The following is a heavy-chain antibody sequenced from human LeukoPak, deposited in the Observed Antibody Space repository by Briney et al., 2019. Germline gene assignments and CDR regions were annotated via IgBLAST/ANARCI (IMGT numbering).Heavy chain of an antibody. D-gene: IGHD3-10*01. CDR3: ATYGSGSGTFFDS. V-gene: IGHV3-9*01. Sequence: PGGSLRLSCAPSGFMFNDYALHWVRQAPGKSLEWVSSISWNSGNMYYVDSVKGRFTISRDNAKSSLYLQMNNLRAEDTALYYCATYGSGSGTFFDSWGQGTLVTVSS. CDR1: GFMFNDYA. CDR2: ISWNSGNM. J-gene: IGHJ4*01.